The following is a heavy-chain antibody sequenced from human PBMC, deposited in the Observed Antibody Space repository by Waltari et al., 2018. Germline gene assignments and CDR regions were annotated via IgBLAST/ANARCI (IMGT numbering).Heavy chain of an antibody. V-gene: IGHV1-8*01. J-gene: IGHJ4*02. Sequence: QVQLVQSGAEVKKPGASVKVSCKASGYTFTSYAITWVRQATGQGLEWMGWMNPNSGNTGYAQKFQGRVTMTRNTSISTAYMELSSLRSEDTAVYYCARVELRSDFWSGVKYYFDYWGQGTLVTVSS. CDR3: ARVELRSDFWSGVKYYFDY. D-gene: IGHD3-3*01. CDR2: MNPNSGNT. CDR1: GYTFTSYA.